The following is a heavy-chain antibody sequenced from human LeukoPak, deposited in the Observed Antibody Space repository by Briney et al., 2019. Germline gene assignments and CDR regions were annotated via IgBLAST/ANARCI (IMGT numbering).Heavy chain of an antibody. J-gene: IGHJ4*02. CDR1: GFTVSTNY. CDR2: ISGSGGST. D-gene: IGHD6-19*01. Sequence: GGSLRLSCAASGFTVSTNYMSWVRQAPGKGLEWVSAISGSGGSTYYADSVKGRFTISRDNARNSLYLQMNSLRAEDTAVYYCARGPYTNGHYFDYWGQGTLATVSS. V-gene: IGHV3-23*01. CDR3: ARGPYTNGHYFDY.